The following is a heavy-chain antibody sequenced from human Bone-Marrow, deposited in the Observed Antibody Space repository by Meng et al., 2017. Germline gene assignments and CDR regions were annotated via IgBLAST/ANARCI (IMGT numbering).Heavy chain of an antibody. Sequence: SETLSLTCAVYGGSFSGYYWSWIRQPPGKGLEWIGEIYHSGSTYYNPSLKSRVTISVDTSKNQFSLKLSSVTAADTAVYYCARQDSGWHFDHWGQGTLVTVSS. D-gene: IGHD6-19*01. CDR1: GGSFSGYY. CDR2: IYHSGST. CDR3: ARQDSGWHFDH. V-gene: IGHV4-34*01. J-gene: IGHJ4*02.